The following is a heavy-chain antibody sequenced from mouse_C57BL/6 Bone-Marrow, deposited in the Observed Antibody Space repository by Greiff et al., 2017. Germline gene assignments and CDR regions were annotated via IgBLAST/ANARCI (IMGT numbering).Heavy chain of an antibody. CDR3: ARRPYYGSSYWYFDV. V-gene: IGHV2-2*01. Sequence: VQLQESGPGLVQPSQSLSITCTVSGFSLTSYGVHWVRQSPGKGLEWLGVIWSGGSTDYNAAFISRLSISKDNSKSQVFFKMNSLQADDTAIYXCARRPYYGSSYWYFDVWGTGTTVTVSS. J-gene: IGHJ1*03. D-gene: IGHD1-1*01. CDR2: IWSGGST. CDR1: GFSLTSYG.